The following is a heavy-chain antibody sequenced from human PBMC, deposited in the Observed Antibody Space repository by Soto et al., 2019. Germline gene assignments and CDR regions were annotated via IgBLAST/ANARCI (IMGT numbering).Heavy chain of an antibody. V-gene: IGHV1-69*12. J-gene: IGHJ4*02. CDR2: IIPIFGTA. D-gene: IGHD5-12*01. CDR3: ARAQGYSGYDGLSN. Sequence: QVQLVQSGAEVKKPGSSVKVSCKASGGTFSSYAISWVRQAPGQGLEWMGGIIPIFGTANYAQKFQGRVTITADEATSTAYMELSSLRSEDTAVYYCARAQGYSGYDGLSNWGQGTLVTVSS. CDR1: GGTFSSYA.